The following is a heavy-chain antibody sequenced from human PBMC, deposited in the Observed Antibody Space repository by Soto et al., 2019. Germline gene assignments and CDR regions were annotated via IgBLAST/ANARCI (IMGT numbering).Heavy chain of an antibody. Sequence: KAGGSLRLSCAASGFTFSNAWMSWVRQAPGKGLEWVGRIKSKTDGGTTDYAAPVKGRFTISRDDSKNTLYLQMNSLKTEDTAVYYCTTVTYYYDSSGYSWSRYYYGMDVWGQGTTVTVSS. V-gene: IGHV3-15*01. CDR2: IKSKTDGGTT. D-gene: IGHD3-22*01. CDR1: GFTFSNAW. CDR3: TTVTYYYDSSGYSWSRYYYGMDV. J-gene: IGHJ6*02.